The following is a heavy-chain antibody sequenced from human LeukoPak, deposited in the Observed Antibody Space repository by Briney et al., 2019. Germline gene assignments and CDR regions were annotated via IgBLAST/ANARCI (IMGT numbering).Heavy chain of an antibody. Sequence: GGSLRLSCAASGFTFYTYAMNWVRQAPRKGLQWVAAISGSGGTTYYADSVKGRFTISRDNSKNTVYLQLSSLRAEDTAVYYCAKDPSDFLVDCWGQGTLVTVSS. V-gene: IGHV3-23*01. D-gene: IGHD2-21*02. J-gene: IGHJ4*02. CDR3: AKDPSDFLVDC. CDR2: ISGSGGTT. CDR1: GFTFYTYA.